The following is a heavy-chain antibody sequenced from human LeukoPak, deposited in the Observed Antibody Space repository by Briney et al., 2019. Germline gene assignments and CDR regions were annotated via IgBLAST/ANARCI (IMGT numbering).Heavy chain of an antibody. CDR3: ARIPITMTQYRYFDL. V-gene: IGHV4-59*01. CDR2: IYYSGST. D-gene: IGHD3-22*01. CDR1: GGSISSYY. J-gene: IGHJ2*01. Sequence: PSETLSLTCTVSGGSISSYYWSWIRQPPGKGLEWIGYIYYSGSTNYNPSLKSRVTISVDTSKNQFSLKLSSVTAADTAVYYCARIPITMTQYRYFDLWGRGTLVTVSS.